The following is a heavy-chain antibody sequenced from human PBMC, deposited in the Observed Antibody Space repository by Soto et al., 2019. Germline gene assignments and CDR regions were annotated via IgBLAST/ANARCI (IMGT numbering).Heavy chain of an antibody. CDR1: GFTFSSYS. J-gene: IGHJ4*02. CDR2: ISSSSSYI. CDR3: ARDLYSSSWYPY. D-gene: IGHD6-13*01. V-gene: IGHV3-21*01. Sequence: PGGSLRLSCAASGFTFSSYSMSWVRQAPGKGLEWVSSISSSSSYIYYADSVEGRFTISRDNAKNSLYLQMNSLRAEDTAVYYCARDLYSSSWYPYWGQGTLVTVSS.